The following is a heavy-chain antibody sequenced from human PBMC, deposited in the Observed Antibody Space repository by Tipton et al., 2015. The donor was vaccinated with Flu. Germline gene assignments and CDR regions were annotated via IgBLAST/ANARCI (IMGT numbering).Heavy chain of an antibody. V-gene: IGHV4-39*07. D-gene: IGHD3-3*01. J-gene: IGHJ6*02. CDR2: IYYSGST. Sequence: TLSLTCTVSGGSISSSSYYWGWIRQPPGKGLEWIGSIYYSGSTYYNPSLKSRVTISVDTSKNQFSLKLSSVTAADTAVYYCARQTYDFWSGYPYYYYGMDVRGQGTTVTVSS. CDR1: GGSISSSSYY. CDR3: ARQTYDFWSGYPYYYYGMDV.